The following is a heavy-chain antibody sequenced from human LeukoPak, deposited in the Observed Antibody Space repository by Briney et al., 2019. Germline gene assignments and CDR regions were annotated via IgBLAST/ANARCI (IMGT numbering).Heavy chain of an antibody. V-gene: IGHV4-39*01. Sequence: SETLSLTCTVSGGSISSSSYYWGWIRQPPGKGLEWIGSIYYSGSTYYNPSLKSRVTISVDTSKNQSSLKLSSVTAADTAVYYCARPLGQKHSGLYYMDVWGKGTTVTVSS. J-gene: IGHJ6*03. CDR3: ARPLGQKHSGLYYMDV. CDR2: IYYSGST. D-gene: IGHD6-25*01. CDR1: GGSISSSSYY.